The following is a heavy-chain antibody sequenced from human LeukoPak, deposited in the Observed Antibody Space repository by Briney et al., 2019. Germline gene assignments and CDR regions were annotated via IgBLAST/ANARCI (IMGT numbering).Heavy chain of an antibody. CDR3: ARDFIPYYYGSGSYI. D-gene: IGHD3-10*01. CDR1: GGTFSSYA. CDR2: IIPIFGTA. V-gene: IGHV1-69*13. J-gene: IGHJ4*02. Sequence: SVKVSCKASGGTFSSYAISWVRQAPGQGLEWRGGIIPIFGTANYAQKFQGRVTITADESTSTAYMELSSLRSEDTAVYYCARDFIPYYYGSGSYIWGQGTLVTVSS.